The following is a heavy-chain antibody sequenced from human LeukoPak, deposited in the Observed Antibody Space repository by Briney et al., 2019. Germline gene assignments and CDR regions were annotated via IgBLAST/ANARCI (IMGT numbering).Heavy chain of an antibody. D-gene: IGHD2-2*02. V-gene: IGHV1-2*02. Sequence: GASVKVSCKASGYTFTGYYMHWVRQAPGQGLEWVGWINPNSGGTNYAQKFQGRVTMTRDTSISTAYMELSRLRSDDTAVYYCAREWCSSTSCYMGEDAFDIWGQGTMVTVSS. CDR2: INPNSGGT. CDR1: GYTFTGYY. CDR3: AREWCSSTSCYMGEDAFDI. J-gene: IGHJ3*02.